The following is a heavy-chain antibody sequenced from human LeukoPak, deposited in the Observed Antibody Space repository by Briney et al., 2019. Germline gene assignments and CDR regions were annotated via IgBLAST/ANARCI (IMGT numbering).Heavy chain of an antibody. CDR3: AREYYGSGNSSPSHSDY. Sequence: SETLSLTCTVSGGSISSRSWIRQPPGKGLEWIGYIYYSGSANYNPSLESRVTISVDTSKNQFSLKLSSVTAADTAVYYCAREYYGSGNSSPSHSDYWGQGTLVTVSS. V-gene: IGHV4-59*11. CDR2: IYYSGSA. J-gene: IGHJ4*02. D-gene: IGHD3-10*01. CDR1: GGSISSR.